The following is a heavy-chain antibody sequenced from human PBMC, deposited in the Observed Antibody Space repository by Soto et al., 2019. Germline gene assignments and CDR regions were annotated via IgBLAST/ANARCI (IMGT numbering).Heavy chain of an antibody. CDR3: ARLQWFGELSSGYYGMDV. V-gene: IGHV4-34*01. D-gene: IGHD3-10*01. CDR1: GGSFSGDS. CDR2: INHSGST. Sequence: PSETLSLTCAVYGGSFSGDSWSWIRQPPGKGLEWIGEINHSGSTNYNPSLKSRVTISVDTSKNQFSLKLSSVTAADTAVYYCARLQWFGELSSGYYGMDVWGQGTTVTVS. J-gene: IGHJ6*02.